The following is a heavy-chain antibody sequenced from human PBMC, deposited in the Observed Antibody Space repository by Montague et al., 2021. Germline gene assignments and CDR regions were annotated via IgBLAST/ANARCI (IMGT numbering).Heavy chain of an antibody. Sequence: LSFAASGFTFNNYFMSWFRQAPGKGLEWVSYIGTSSSFTRYADSVKGRFTISRDNAMNSLYLQMTAVRGEDTAVYYCARVGLTVAAGMIDYWGQGTLVTVSS. D-gene: IGHD6-13*01. CDR3: ARVGLTVAAGMIDY. J-gene: IGHJ4*02. CDR1: GFTFNNYF. CDR2: IGTSSSFT. V-gene: IGHV3-11*06.